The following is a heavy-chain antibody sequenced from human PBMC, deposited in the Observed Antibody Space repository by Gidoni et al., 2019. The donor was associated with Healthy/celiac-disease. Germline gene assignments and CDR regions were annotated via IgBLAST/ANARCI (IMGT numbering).Heavy chain of an antibody. D-gene: IGHD2-15*01. CDR2: ISYDGNNE. V-gene: IGHV3-30*18. Sequence: VISYDGNNEYYVDSVKGRFSISRDNSKNIVFLQLNSLRPDDTGVYYCAKDPGPGYCSGGTCFSYGLDVWGQGTTVTVSS. J-gene: IGHJ6*02. CDR3: AKDPGPGYCSGGTCFSYGLDV.